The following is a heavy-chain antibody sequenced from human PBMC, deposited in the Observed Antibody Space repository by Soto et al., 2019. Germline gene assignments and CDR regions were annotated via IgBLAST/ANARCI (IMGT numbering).Heavy chain of an antibody. V-gene: IGHV1-18*04. D-gene: IGHD5-12*01. Sequence: QVQLVQSGAEVKKPGASVKVSCVASGYTFSIYGISWVRQAPGQGLEWMGWINAYNGNTKYAQKFQGRVTMTTDTSTSTGYMELGSLKSDDTAVYYCARDYGRWLQPLFDYWGQGTLVTVSS. CDR2: INAYNGNT. CDR1: GYTFSIYG. CDR3: ARDYGRWLQPLFDY. J-gene: IGHJ4*02.